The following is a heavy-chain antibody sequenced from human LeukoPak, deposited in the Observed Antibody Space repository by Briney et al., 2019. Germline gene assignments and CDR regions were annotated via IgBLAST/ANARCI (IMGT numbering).Heavy chain of an antibody. CDR1: GGSLSREVYS. J-gene: IGHJ4*02. CDR3: ARGGFDAGIDC. CDR2: IYHSART. Sequence: SYTVSLTCPVSGGSLSREVYSWLWIPQPPERGLEGIGYIYHSARTYYNPSLRSRLTISVDTSKNQFSLRLSSVTAADTAVYYCARGGFDAGIDCWGQGTLVTVSS. D-gene: IGHD2-2*01. V-gene: IGHV4-30-2*01.